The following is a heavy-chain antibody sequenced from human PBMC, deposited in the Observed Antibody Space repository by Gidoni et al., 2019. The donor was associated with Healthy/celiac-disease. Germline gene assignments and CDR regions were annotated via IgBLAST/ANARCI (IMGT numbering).Heavy chain of an antibody. Sequence: QVTLTESGSALVNPTQTLTLTCTFSGLSRRTRGLRVSWIRQPPGKALEWLARIDRDDDKFYSTSLKTRLTISKDTTKNQVVLTMTNMDPVDTATYDCARLTYYYDSSGYWDALDIWGQGTMVTVSS. CDR2: IDRDDDK. J-gene: IGHJ3*02. CDR1: GLSRRTRGLR. CDR3: ARLTYYYDSSGYWDALDI. V-gene: IGHV2-70*04. D-gene: IGHD3-22*01.